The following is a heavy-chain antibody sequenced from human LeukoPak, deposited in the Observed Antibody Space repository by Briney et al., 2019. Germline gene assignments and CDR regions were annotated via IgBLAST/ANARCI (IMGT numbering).Heavy chain of an antibody. D-gene: IGHD2/OR15-2a*01. CDR1: GGSISSSSYY. CDR3: ARGGRRGPFYNY. J-gene: IGHJ4*02. Sequence: KTSETLSLTCTVSGGSISSSSYYWGWIRQPPGKGLEWIGNIYYSGTTYCSPSLKSRVTISVDTSKNQFSLNLTSVTAADTAMYFCARGGRRGPFYNYWGQGTLVIVSS. CDR2: IYYSGTT. V-gene: IGHV4-39*01.